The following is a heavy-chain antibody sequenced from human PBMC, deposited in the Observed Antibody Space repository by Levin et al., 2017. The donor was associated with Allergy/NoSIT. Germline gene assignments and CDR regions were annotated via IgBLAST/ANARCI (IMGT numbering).Heavy chain of an antibody. CDR2: LKSDGSSP. CDR1: GFTLSSYW. V-gene: IGHV3-74*01. Sequence: GESPKISCAASGFTLSSYWMHWVRQAPGKGLMWVSRLKSDGSSPSYADSVKGRFTISRDSAKNTLYLQMNSLGAEDTAVYYCARDRGGAYYYMDVWGKGTTVTVSS. D-gene: IGHD3-16*01. J-gene: IGHJ6*03. CDR3: ARDRGGAYYYMDV.